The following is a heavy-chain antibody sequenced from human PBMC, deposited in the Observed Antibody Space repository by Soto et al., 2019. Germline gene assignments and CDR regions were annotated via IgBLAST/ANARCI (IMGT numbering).Heavy chain of an antibody. Sequence: QVQLVESGGGVVRPGRSLRLSCAASGFTFSGYGMHWVRQAPGKGLEWVAVVSYDGSNKYYADSVKGRFTISRDNSKTPLYLLMNSLSAEDASVYYSAGDGLGGSLSGYGYFNLWGRCTVVTVSS. CDR1: GFTFSGYG. CDR2: VSYDGSNK. D-gene: IGHD1-26*01. CDR3: AGDGLGGSLSGYGYFNL. V-gene: IGHV3-30*03. J-gene: IGHJ2*01.